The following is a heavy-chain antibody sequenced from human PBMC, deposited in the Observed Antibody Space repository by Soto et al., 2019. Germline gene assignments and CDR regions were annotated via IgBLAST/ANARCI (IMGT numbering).Heavy chain of an antibody. D-gene: IGHD4-17*01. CDR2: ISSSSGYI. CDR1: GFTFSTYT. V-gene: IGHV3-21*01. CDR3: ARGGDYAFNYLDA. J-gene: IGHJ6*03. Sequence: EVQLVESGGGLVKPGGSLRLSCAASGFTFSTYTMNWVRLAPGKGLEWVSSISSSSGYIYYADSMKGRFTISRDNAKNSRYRQMNTLGAEDTAVNYCARGGDYAFNYLDAWGKGTPVTVSS.